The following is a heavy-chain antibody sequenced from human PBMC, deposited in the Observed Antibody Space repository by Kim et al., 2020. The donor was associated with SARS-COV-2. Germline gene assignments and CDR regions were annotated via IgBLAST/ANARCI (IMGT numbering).Heavy chain of an antibody. Sequence: RFTIARDNSKNTLYLQMNSLRAEDTAVYYCAKYLGGSGLLPFYDYYGMDVWGQGTTVTVSS. J-gene: IGHJ6*02. CDR3: AKYLGGSGLLPFYDYYGMDV. V-gene: IGHV3-23*01. D-gene: IGHD3-10*01.